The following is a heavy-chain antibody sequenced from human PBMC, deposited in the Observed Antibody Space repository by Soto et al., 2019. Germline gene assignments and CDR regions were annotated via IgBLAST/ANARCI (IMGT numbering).Heavy chain of an antibody. CDR2: IIPIFGTA. Sequence: SVKVSCKASGGTFSSYAISWVRQAPGQGLEWMGGIIPIFGTANYAQKFQGRVTITADESTSTAYMELSSLRSEDTAVYYCARIYCSGGSCYGVPWFDPWGQGTLVTVSS. CDR3: ARIYCSGGSCYGVPWFDP. D-gene: IGHD2-15*01. CDR1: GGTFSSYA. V-gene: IGHV1-69*13. J-gene: IGHJ5*02.